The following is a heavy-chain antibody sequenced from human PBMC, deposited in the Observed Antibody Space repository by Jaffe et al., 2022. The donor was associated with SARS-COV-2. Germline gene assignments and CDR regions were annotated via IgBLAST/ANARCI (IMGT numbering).Heavy chain of an antibody. Sequence: EVQLVESGGSLVQPGGSLRLSCAASGFTFSSYWMAWVRQAPGKGLEWVAHIKEDGSEKYYVDSVKGRLTISKDNTKNSLFLQMNTLRAEDSAVYYCARFGITATYDYWGRGTLVAVSS. CDR3: ARFGITATYDY. CDR2: IKEDGSEK. CDR1: GFTFSSYW. V-gene: IGHV3-7*01. J-gene: IGHJ4*02. D-gene: IGHD2-15*01.